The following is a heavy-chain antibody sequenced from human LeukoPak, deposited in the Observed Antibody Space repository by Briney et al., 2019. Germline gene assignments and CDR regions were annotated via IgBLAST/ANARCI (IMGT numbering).Heavy chain of an antibody. Sequence: PGGSLRLSCAASGFTFSSYWMSWVRQAPGKGLEWVANIQQHGSEKFYVDSVKGRFTISRDDASNSLYLQMNSLRAEDTAVYYCARQHDYADYWGQGTLVTVSS. CDR1: GFTFSSYW. J-gene: IGHJ4*02. D-gene: IGHD2-21*01. CDR2: IQQHGSEK. V-gene: IGHV3-7*01. CDR3: ARQHDYADY.